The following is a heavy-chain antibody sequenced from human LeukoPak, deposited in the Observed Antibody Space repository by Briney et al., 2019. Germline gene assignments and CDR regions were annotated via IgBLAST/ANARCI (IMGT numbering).Heavy chain of an antibody. Sequence: SETLSLTCAVYGGSFSGYYWSWIRQPPGKGLEWIGEINHSGSTNYNPSLKSRVTIPVDTSKNQFSLKLSSVTAADTAVYYCARGLGNFPPGGYWGQGTLVTVSS. V-gene: IGHV4-34*01. J-gene: IGHJ4*02. D-gene: IGHD2/OR15-2a*01. CDR3: ARGLGNFPPGGY. CDR1: GGSFSGYY. CDR2: INHSGST.